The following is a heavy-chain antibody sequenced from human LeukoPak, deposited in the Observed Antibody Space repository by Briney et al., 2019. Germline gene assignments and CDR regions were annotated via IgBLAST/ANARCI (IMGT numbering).Heavy chain of an antibody. CDR3: ARDKLVGATAFDY. Sequence: SETLSLTCTASGGSISSSSYYWGWIRQPPGKGLEWIGSIYYSGSTYYNPSLKSRVTISVDTSKNQFSLKLSSVTAADTAVYYCARDKLVGATAFDYWGQGTLVTVSS. D-gene: IGHD1-26*01. V-gene: IGHV4-39*07. J-gene: IGHJ4*02. CDR2: IYYSGST. CDR1: GGSISSSSYY.